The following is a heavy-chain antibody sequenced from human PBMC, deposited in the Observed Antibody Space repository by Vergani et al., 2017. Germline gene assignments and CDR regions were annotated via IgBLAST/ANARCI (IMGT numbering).Heavy chain of an antibody. J-gene: IGHJ4*02. CDR3: ARDGYDYGWGSYRHIDY. CDR1: GGSISSGSYY. V-gene: IGHV4-61*02. CDR2: IYTRGST. D-gene: IGHD3-16*02. Sequence: QVQLQESGPGLVKPSQTLSLTCTVSGGSISSGSYYWSWIRQPAGKGLEWIGRIYTRGSTNYNPSLKSRVTISVDTSKNQFSLKLSSVTAADTAVYYCARDGYDYGWGSYRHIDYWGQGTLVTVSS.